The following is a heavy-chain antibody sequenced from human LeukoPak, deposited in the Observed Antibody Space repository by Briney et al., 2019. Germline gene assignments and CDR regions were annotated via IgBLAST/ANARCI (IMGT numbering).Heavy chain of an antibody. Sequence: ASAKVSCKASGYTFTGYYMHWVRQAPGQGLVWMGRINPNRGGTNYAQKFQGRVTMTRDTSISTAYMELSRLRSDDTAVYYCARDRGSSSLGPVSYNRFDPWGQGTLVTVSS. J-gene: IGHJ5*02. CDR2: INPNRGGT. D-gene: IGHD6-6*01. CDR3: ARDRGSSSLGPVSYNRFDP. CDR1: GYTFTGYY. V-gene: IGHV1-2*06.